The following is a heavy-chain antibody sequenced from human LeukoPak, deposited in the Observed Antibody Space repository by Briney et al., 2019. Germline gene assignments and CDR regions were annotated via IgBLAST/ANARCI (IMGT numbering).Heavy chain of an antibody. J-gene: IGHJ1*01. CDR1: GFTFDDYA. Sequence: PGGSLRLSCAASGFTFDDYAMHWVRQAPGKGLEWVSLISGDGDNTYYADSVKGRFTISRDNSKNSLYLQMNSLRPEDTALYYCAKDPTYYYDSSGFCEHWGQGTLVTVSS. V-gene: IGHV3-43*02. D-gene: IGHD3-22*01. CDR2: ISGDGDNT. CDR3: AKDPTYYYDSSGFCEH.